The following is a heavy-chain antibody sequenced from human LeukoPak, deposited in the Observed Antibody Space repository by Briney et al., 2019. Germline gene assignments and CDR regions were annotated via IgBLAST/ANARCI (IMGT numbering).Heavy chain of an antibody. D-gene: IGHD1-14*01. J-gene: IGHJ3*02. CDR3: ARRKDAFDI. CDR1: GYTFTSYY. CDR2: INPSGGST. V-gene: IGHV1-46*01. Sequence: ASVKVSCKASGYTFTSYYMHWVRQAPGQGLEWMGIINPSGGSTNYAQKFQGRVTMTRDTSISTAYMELSRLRSDDTAVYYCARRKDAFDIWGQGTMVTVSS.